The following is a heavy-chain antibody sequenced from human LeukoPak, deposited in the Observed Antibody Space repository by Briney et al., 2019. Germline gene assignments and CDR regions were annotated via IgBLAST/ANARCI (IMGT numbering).Heavy chain of an antibody. D-gene: IGHD6-19*01. CDR2: TSGSGGST. CDR1: GFTFSSYA. CDR3: AKDYSSGWSADAFDI. J-gene: IGHJ3*02. Sequence: GGSLRLSCAASGFTFSSYAMSWVRQAPGKGLEWVSATSGSGGSTYYADSVKGRFTISRDNSKNTLYLQMNSLRAEDTAVYYCAKDYSSGWSADAFDIWGQGTMVTVSS. V-gene: IGHV3-23*01.